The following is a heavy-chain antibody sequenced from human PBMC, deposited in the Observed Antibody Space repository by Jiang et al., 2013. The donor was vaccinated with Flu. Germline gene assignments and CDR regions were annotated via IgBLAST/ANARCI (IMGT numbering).Heavy chain of an antibody. V-gene: IGHV4-34*01. J-gene: IGHJ4*02. D-gene: IGHD4-23*01. Sequence: RVTISVDTSKNQFSLKLSSVTAADTAVYYCARGRLRGGNSSKKSMCDYWGQGTLVTVSS. CDR3: ARGRLRGGNSSKKSMCDY.